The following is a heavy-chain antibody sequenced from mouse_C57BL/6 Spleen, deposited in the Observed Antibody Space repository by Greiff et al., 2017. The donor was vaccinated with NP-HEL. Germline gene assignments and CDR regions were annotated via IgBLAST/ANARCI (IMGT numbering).Heavy chain of an antibody. CDR2: INPNYGTT. V-gene: IGHV1-39*01. CDR1: GYSFTDYN. J-gene: IGHJ2*01. Sequence: EVQLQESGPELVKPGASVKISCKASGYSFTDYNMNWVKQSNGKSLEWIGVINPNYGTTSYNQKFKGKATLTVDQSSSTAYMQLNRLTSEDSAVYYGAVYYGYDEEVDYWGQGTTLTVSS. CDR3: AVYYGYDEEVDY. D-gene: IGHD2-2*01.